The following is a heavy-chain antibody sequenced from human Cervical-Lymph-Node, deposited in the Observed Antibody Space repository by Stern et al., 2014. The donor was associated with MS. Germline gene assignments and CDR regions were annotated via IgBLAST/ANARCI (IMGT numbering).Heavy chain of an antibody. Sequence: DQLVESGAEVTKPGSSVKVSCQASVGTFSKFPSSWVRQAPGQGLEWMGGIFPVFGTPTYAQEFRGRVTITADVSTSTVYMELSSLRSDDTAVYYCALSSETSDRWYSLGYDLWGQGTLVTVSS. D-gene: IGHD6-13*01. CDR1: VGTFSKFP. J-gene: IGHJ5*02. CDR2: IFPVFGTP. CDR3: ALSSETSDRWYSLGYDL. V-gene: IGHV1-69*01.